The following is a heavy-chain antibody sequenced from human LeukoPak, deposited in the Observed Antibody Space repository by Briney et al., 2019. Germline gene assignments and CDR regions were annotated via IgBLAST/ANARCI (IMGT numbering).Heavy chain of an antibody. V-gene: IGHV3-30-3*01. D-gene: IGHD6-19*01. J-gene: IGHJ4*02. Sequence: ESGGSLRLSCAASGFTFSSYAMHWVRQAPGKGLEWVAVISYDGSNKYYADSVKGRFTISRDNAKNSLYLQMNSLRAEDTAVYYCAKVGWQWNFDYWGQGTLVTVSS. CDR1: GFTFSSYA. CDR3: AKVGWQWNFDY. CDR2: ISYDGSNK.